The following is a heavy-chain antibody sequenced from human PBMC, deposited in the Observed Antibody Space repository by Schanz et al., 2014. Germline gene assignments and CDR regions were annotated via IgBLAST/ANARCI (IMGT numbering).Heavy chain of an antibody. CDR1: GGSISSSSYF. J-gene: IGHJ4*02. CDR3: ARHMGRLSSSRGNYFDY. D-gene: IGHD6-13*01. V-gene: IGHV4-39*01. Sequence: QLQLQESGPGLVKPSETLSLTCTVSGGSISSSSYFWGWIRQPPGKGLEWIGSIYHSGSTYNNPSLKSGVTMSVAPPKTQFSLKLYSVTAADTALYYCARHMGRLSSSRGNYFDYWGQGTLVTVSS. CDR2: IYHSGST.